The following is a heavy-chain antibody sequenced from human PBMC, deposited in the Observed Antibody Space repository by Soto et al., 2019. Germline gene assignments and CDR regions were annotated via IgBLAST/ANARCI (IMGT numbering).Heavy chain of an antibody. Sequence: EVRLVESGGGLVQPGGSLRLSCVTSGFTFSLYDMYCVRQPTGKSLEWVSAIGTAADTYYPGSVQGRFIISRDNANSFLYLQMNSLRAEDTAMYYCVRARGGEYFGEQLSWGQGTLVTVSS. V-gene: IGHV3-13*04. CDR2: IGTAADT. CDR1: GFTFSLYD. CDR3: VRARGGEYFGEQLS. D-gene: IGHD3-10*01. J-gene: IGHJ4*02.